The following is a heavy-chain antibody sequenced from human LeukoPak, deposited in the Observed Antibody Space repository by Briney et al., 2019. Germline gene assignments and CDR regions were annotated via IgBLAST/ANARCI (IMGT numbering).Heavy chain of an antibody. D-gene: IGHD6-13*01. CDR1: GSTFSSYA. V-gene: IGHV3-23*01. J-gene: IGHJ1*01. CDR2: ISGSGGST. CDR3: AKDKTQQLVTNEYFQH. Sequence: PGGSLRLSCAASGSTFSSYAMSWVRQAPGKGLEWVSAISGSGGSTYYANSVKGRFTISRDNSKNTLYLQMNSLRAEDTAVYYCAKDKTQQLVTNEYFQHWGQGTLVTVSS.